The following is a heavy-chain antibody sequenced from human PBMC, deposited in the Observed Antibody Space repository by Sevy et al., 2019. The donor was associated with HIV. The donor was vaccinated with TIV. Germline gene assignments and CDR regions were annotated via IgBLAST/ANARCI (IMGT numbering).Heavy chain of an antibody. CDR3: ARDDCSSLSCHGSLLY. V-gene: IGHV1-18*01. Sequence: ASVKVSCKASGYTFTSYGISWVRQAPGQGLEWMGWISTFNVNTNNAQNFQGRVTMTTDTSTSTAYMELTSLRSDDTAVYYCARDDCSSLSCHGSLLYWGQGTLVTVSS. CDR2: ISTFNVNT. D-gene: IGHD2-2*01. CDR1: GYTFTSYG. J-gene: IGHJ4*02.